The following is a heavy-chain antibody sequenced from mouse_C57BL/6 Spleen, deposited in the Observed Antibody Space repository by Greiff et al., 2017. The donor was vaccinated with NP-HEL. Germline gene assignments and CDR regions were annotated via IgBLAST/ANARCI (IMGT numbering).Heavy chain of an antibody. CDR3: ARWGAHDY. V-gene: IGHV1-50*01. D-gene: IGHD6-1*01. J-gene: IGHJ2*01. Sequence: QVQLQQPGAELVKPGASVKLSCKASGYTFTSYWMQWVKPRPGQGLEWLGEIDPSDSYTTYNQKFKGKATLTVDTSSRTAYMQLSSLTSEDSAVYYCARWGAHDYWGQGTTLTVSS. CDR2: IDPSDSYT. CDR1: GYTFTSYW.